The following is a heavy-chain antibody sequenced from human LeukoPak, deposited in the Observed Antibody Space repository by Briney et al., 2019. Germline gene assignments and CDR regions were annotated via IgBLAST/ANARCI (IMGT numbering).Heavy chain of an antibody. J-gene: IGHJ5*02. CDR2: IYYSGST. CDR3: ARTTEGCSSTSCYQYWFDP. D-gene: IGHD2-2*01. Sequence: SETLSLTCTVSGGSISSSSYYWGWIRQPPGKGLEWIGSIYYSGSTNYNPSLKSRVTISVDTSKNQFSLKLNSVTAADTAVYYCARTTEGCSSTSCYQYWFDPWGQGTLVTVSS. V-gene: IGHV4-39*07. CDR1: GGSISSSSYY.